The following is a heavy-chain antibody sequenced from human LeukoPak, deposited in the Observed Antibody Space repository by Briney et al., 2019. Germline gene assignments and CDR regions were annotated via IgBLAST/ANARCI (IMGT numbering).Heavy chain of an antibody. CDR3: AGYGNYWDWYFDL. CDR1: GGSISSYY. Sequence: PSEILSLTCTVSGGSISSYYWSWIRQPPGKGLEWIGYIHYSGSTNHNPSLKSRVTISIDTSKNQISLRLTSVTAADTAVYYCAGYGNYWDWYFDLWGRGTLVTVSS. V-gene: IGHV4-59*01. CDR2: IHYSGST. D-gene: IGHD4-11*01. J-gene: IGHJ2*01.